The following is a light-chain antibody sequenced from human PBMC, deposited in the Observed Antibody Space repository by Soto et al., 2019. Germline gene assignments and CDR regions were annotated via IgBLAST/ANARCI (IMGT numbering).Light chain of an antibody. Sequence: QSVLNQPASVSGSTGQSITISCTGTSSDVGAYDFVSWYQQHPDKAPKLMIYEVSNRSSGVSNRFSGSKSVNTATLTISGLQAEDEADYYCSSYTSSSTRVFGTGTKVTVL. J-gene: IGLJ1*01. V-gene: IGLV2-14*03. CDR1: SSDVGAYDF. CDR3: SSYTSSSTRV. CDR2: EVS.